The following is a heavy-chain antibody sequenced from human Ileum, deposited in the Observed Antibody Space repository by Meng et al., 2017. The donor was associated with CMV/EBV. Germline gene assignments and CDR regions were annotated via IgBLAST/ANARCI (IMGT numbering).Heavy chain of an antibody. V-gene: IGHV3-23*01. Sequence: VQLLGSGGGLVQPGGALRLSCAASGFTFTSHSMSWVRQAPGKGLEWVSAITGSGASTYYADSVKGRFTISRDNSKNTPYLQMNSLRAEDTAVYYCAKLSDVWGQGTTVTVSS. CDR2: ITGSGAST. J-gene: IGHJ6*02. CDR3: AKLSDV. CDR1: GFTFTSHS.